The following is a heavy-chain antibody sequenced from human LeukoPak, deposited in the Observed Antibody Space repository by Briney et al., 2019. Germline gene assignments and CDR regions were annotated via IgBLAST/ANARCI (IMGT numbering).Heavy chain of an antibody. J-gene: IGHJ6*02. Sequence: SQTLSLTCAISGDSVSSPSAAWRWLRQSPSRGLECLGRMYYRSKWFNEYGDSVKSRISINPDTSKNHFSLQLESVTHEDTAVYYCARRYTAYGLDVWGQGTTVTVSS. D-gene: IGHD2-2*02. V-gene: IGHV6-1*01. CDR1: GDSVSSPSAA. CDR3: ARRYTAYGLDV. CDR2: MYYRSKWFN.